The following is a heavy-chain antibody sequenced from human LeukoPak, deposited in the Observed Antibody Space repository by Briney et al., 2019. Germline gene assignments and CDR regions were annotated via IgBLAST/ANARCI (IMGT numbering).Heavy chain of an antibody. CDR3: AREGTAGTNLNWFDP. V-gene: IGHV4-59*01. CDR1: GGSISSYY. Sequence: PSETLSLTCTVSGGSISSYYWSWIRQPPGKGLEWIGYISYSGSTNFNPSLKSRVTISVDTSKNQFSLKLSSETAADTAVYYCAREGTAGTNLNWFDPWGQGTLVTVSS. CDR2: ISYSGST. J-gene: IGHJ5*02. D-gene: IGHD1-1*01.